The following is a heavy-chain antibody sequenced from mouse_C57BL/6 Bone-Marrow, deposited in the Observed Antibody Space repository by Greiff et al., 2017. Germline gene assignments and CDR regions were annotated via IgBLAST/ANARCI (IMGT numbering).Heavy chain of an antibody. V-gene: IGHV7-3*01. J-gene: IGHJ2*01. CDR1: GFTFTDYY. D-gene: IGHD1-1*01. CDR3: ARSHYYGSSSGYFDY. Sequence: EVHLVESGGGLVQPGGSLSLSCAASGFTFTDYYMSWVRQPPGKALEWLGFIRNKANGYTTEYSASVKGRFTISRDNAQSILYLQMKALRAEDSANTYCARSHYYGSSSGYFDYWGQGTTLTVSS. CDR2: IRNKANGYTT.